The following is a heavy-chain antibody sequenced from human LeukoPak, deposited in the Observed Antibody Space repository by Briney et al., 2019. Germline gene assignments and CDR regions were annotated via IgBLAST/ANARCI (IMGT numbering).Heavy chain of an antibody. CDR2: ISSSSSTI. D-gene: IGHD2-2*01. Sequence: GGSLRLSCAASGFTFSSYSMNWVRQAPGKGLEWVSYISSSSSTIYYADSVKGRFTISRDNAKNSLYLQMNSLGAEDTAVYYCARVMSVPAAMNVWGQGTTVTVSS. CDR3: ARVMSVPAAMNV. V-gene: IGHV3-48*04. J-gene: IGHJ6*02. CDR1: GFTFSSYS.